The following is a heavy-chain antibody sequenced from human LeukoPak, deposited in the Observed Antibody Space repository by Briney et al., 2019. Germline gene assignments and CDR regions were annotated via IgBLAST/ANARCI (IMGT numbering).Heavy chain of an antibody. CDR2: INSYGSWT. J-gene: IGHJ4*02. Sequence: GGSLRLSCAASGNYWMHWVRQVPGQGLVWVSRINSYGSWTSYADSVKGRFTISKDNAKNTVYLQMNSLRAEDTAVYDCVSFYETYWGRGTLVTVSS. V-gene: IGHV3-74*01. CDR3: VSFYETY. D-gene: IGHD2/OR15-2a*01. CDR1: GNYW.